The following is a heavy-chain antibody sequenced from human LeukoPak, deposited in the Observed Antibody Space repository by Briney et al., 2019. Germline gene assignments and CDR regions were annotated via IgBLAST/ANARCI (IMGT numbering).Heavy chain of an antibody. CDR2: ISYDGSNK. D-gene: IGHD6-13*01. V-gene: IGHV3-30*18. CDR1: GFTFSSYG. Sequence: GGTLRLSCAASGFTFSSYGMSWVRQAPGKGLEWVAVISYDGSNKYYADSVKGRFTISRDNSKNTLYLQMNSLRAEDTAVYYCAKTEQQLAGGYYMDVWGKGTTVTVSS. CDR3: AKTEQQLAGGYYMDV. J-gene: IGHJ6*03.